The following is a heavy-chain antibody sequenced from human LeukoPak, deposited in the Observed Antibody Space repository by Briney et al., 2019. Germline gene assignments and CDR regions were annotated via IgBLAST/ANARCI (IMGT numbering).Heavy chain of an antibody. Sequence: PGGSLRLSCAASGFTFSRYGMHWVRQAPGKGLEWVAGIWYDGSGKNYADSVKGRFTFSKDNSRNTLDLQMNSLSAEDTAVYYCAKPYSGTFYSFDSWGQGALVTVSS. CDR3: AKPYSGTFYSFDS. J-gene: IGHJ4*02. CDR2: IWYDGSGK. D-gene: IGHD1-26*01. CDR1: GFTFSRYG. V-gene: IGHV3-33*06.